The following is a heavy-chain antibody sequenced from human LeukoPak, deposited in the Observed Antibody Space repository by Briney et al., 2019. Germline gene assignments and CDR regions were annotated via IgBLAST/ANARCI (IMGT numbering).Heavy chain of an antibody. Sequence: SQTLSLTCTVSGGSISSGGYYWSWIRQAPGKGLEWIGYIYHSGSTYYNPSLKSRVTISVDRSKNQFSLKLSSVTAADTAVYYCARVPTVLSNWFDPWGQGTLVTVSS. CDR1: GGSISSGGYY. J-gene: IGHJ5*02. D-gene: IGHD2/OR15-2a*01. CDR3: ARVPTVLSNWFDP. V-gene: IGHV4-30-2*01. CDR2: IYHSGST.